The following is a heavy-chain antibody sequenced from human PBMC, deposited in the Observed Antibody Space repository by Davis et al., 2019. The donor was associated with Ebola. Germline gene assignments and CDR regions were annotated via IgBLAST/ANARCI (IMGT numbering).Heavy chain of an antibody. CDR2: ISSSSNYI. J-gene: IGHJ4*02. CDR3: ARVGYCSGGSCYEGLDY. CDR1: GFTFSSYS. Sequence: GESLKISCAASGFTFSSYSMNWVRQAPGKGLEWVSFISSSSNYIYYADSVKGRFTISRDNAKNSLYLQMNSLRAEDTAVYYCARVGYCSGGSCYEGLDYWGQGTLVTVSS. V-gene: IGHV3-21*01. D-gene: IGHD2-15*01.